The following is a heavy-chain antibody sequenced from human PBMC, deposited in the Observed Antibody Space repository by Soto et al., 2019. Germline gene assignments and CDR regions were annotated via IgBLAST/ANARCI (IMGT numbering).Heavy chain of an antibody. CDR1: GYSFTSYW. D-gene: IGHD5-18*01. Sequence: GESLKISCKGSGYSFTSYWIGWVRQMPGKGLEWMGIIYPGDSDTRYSPSFQGQVTISADKSISTAYLQWSSLKASDTAMYYCARPARGYCYGDAMDVWGQRTTVTVSS. V-gene: IGHV5-51*01. J-gene: IGHJ6*02. CDR3: ARPARGYCYGDAMDV. CDR2: IYPGDSDT.